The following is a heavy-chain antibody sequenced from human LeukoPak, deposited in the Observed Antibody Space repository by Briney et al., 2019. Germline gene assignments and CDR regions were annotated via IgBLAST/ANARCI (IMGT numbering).Heavy chain of an antibody. Sequence: SETLSLTCTVSGGSISSGSYYWSWIRQPAGKGLEWIGRIYTSGSTNYNPSLKSRVTISVDTSKNQFSLRLNSVTAADTAVYYCARDFSSSSSVYYYYMDVWGKGTTVTVSS. CDR3: ARDFSSSSSVYYYYMDV. V-gene: IGHV4-61*02. J-gene: IGHJ6*03. D-gene: IGHD6-6*01. CDR1: GGSISSGSYY. CDR2: IYTSGST.